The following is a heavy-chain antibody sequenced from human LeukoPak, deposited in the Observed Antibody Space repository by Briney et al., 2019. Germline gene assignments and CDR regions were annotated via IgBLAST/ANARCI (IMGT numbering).Heavy chain of an antibody. D-gene: IGHD6-19*01. V-gene: IGHV4-39*07. CDR2: IYNSGST. Sequence: SETLSLTCTVSGASISSSSYYWGWIRQPPGKGLEWIGSIYNSGSTYYNPSLKSRVTISVDTSKNQFSLKLSSVTAADTAVHYCASSPNSSGWYGKSYYYMDVWGKGTTVTISS. CDR3: ASSPNSSGWYGKSYYYMDV. CDR1: GASISSSSYY. J-gene: IGHJ6*03.